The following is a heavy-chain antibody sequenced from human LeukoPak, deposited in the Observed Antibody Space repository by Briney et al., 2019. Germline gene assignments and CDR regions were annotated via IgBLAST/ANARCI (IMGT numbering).Heavy chain of an antibody. V-gene: IGHV4-59*01. D-gene: IGHD5-24*01. CDR3: ARGEMAPIGYN. CDR1: GGSINNYY. J-gene: IGHJ4*02. CDR2: IYYSGSA. Sequence: PSETLSLTCTVSGGSINNYYGSWIRQPPGKGLEWIGYIYYSGSANYNPSLKSRVTISVDTSKNQFSLKLSSVTAGDTGVYYCARGEMAPIGYNWGQGTLVTVSS.